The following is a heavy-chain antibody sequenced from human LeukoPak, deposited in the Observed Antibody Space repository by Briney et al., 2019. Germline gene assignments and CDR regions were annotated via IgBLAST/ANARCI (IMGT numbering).Heavy chain of an antibody. J-gene: IGHJ4*02. CDR2: ISSTSSHI. D-gene: IGHD3-9*01. CDR1: GFSFITYN. V-gene: IGHV3-21*06. Sequence: GGSLRLSCAASGFSFITYNMNWVRQAPGKGLEWVSSISSTSSHIYYADSVKGRFTISRDNAKNSLYLQMNSLRAEDTAVYYCARAPYDILTGYSPYYFESGGKGTLVTVS. CDR3: ARAPYDILTGYSPYYFES.